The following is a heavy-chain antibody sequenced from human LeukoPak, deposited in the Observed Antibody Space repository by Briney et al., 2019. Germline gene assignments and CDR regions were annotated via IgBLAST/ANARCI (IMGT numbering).Heavy chain of an antibody. CDR1: GFTFDDYG. D-gene: IGHD2-8*02. CDR3: ARGVSYYGTGGLDY. J-gene: IGHJ4*02. V-gene: IGHV3-20*04. CDR2: TYWNGGST. Sequence: PGGSLRLSCAASGFTFDDYGMSWVRQAPGKGPEWVSGTYWNGGSTGYADSVKGRFTISRDNAQNSLYLQMNSLRAEDTALYYCARGVSYYGTGGLDYWGQGTLVTVSS.